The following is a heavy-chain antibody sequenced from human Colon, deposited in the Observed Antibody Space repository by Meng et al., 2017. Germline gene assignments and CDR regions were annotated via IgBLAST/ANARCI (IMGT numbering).Heavy chain of an antibody. CDR1: GYTFTTYD. J-gene: IGHJ4*02. Sequence: QVQLVQSGAELKKPGPSVKVSCKASGYTFTTYDINWVRQATGQGLEWMGWMKPDSGDTGYAQKFQGRLTMTRDTSISAVYMELTSLRSEDTAVYYCARGGYYYDSSGFRAALDYWGQGALVTVSS. V-gene: IGHV1-8*01. CDR2: MKPDSGDT. CDR3: ARGGYYYDSSGFRAALDY. D-gene: IGHD3-22*01.